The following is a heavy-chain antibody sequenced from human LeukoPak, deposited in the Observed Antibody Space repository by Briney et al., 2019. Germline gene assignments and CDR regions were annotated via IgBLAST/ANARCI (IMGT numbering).Heavy chain of an antibody. V-gene: IGHV3-48*03. J-gene: IGHJ4*02. CDR2: ISGSGSTI. Sequence: GGSLRLSCAASGFTFSSYEMNWVRQAPGKGLEWVSYISGSGSTIYYADSVKGRFTISRDNAKNSLYLQMKSLRAEDTAVYYCAREVEGIDYWGQGTLVTVSS. CDR3: AREVEGIDY. CDR1: GFTFSSYE. D-gene: IGHD2-15*01.